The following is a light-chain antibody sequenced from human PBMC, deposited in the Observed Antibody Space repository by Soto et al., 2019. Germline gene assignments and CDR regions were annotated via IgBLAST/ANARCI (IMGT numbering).Light chain of an antibody. J-gene: IGLJ1*01. CDR2: DVS. V-gene: IGLV2-14*01. CDR3: SSYTTSNTRQIV. Sequence: QSALTQPASVSGSPGQSITISCTGTNSDVGGYNYVSWYQQHPGKAPKFMIYDVSSRPSGVSDRFSGSKSGNTASLTISGLQAEDEADCYCSSYTTSNTRQIVFGTGTKVTVL. CDR1: NSDVGGYNY.